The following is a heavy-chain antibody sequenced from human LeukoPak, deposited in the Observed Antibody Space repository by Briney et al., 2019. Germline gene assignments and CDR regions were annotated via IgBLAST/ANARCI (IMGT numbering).Heavy chain of an antibody. D-gene: IGHD3-22*01. CDR1: GFTFNIYS. Sequence: GGSLRLSCVASGFTFNIYSMNWVRQAPGKGLEWGSYISGSSSTIYYADSVKGRFTISRDNGKNTLYLQMNSLRAEDTAVYYCARGSTYYDSSGQVPFDYWGQGTLVTVSS. V-gene: IGHV3-48*01. J-gene: IGHJ4*02. CDR3: ARGSTYYDSSGQVPFDY. CDR2: ISGSSSTI.